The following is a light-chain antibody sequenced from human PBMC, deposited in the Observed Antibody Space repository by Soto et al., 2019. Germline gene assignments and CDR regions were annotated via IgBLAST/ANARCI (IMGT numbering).Light chain of an antibody. CDR3: SSYAGSNAYV. J-gene: IGLJ1*01. Sequence: QSVLTQPPSASGSPGQAVTISCTGTSSDVGGYNYVSWYQQHPGKAPKLMIYEVSKRPSGVPDRFSGSKSVNTASLTVSGLQAEDEADYYCSSYAGSNAYVFGTGTKV. V-gene: IGLV2-8*01. CDR2: EVS. CDR1: SSDVGGYNY.